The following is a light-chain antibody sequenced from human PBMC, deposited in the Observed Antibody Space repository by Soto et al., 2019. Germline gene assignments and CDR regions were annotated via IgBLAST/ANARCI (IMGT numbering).Light chain of an antibody. J-gene: IGKJ4*01. CDR2: VAS. CDR1: QSVTSSY. Sequence: EIVLTQSPGTLSLSPGERVTLSCRASQSVTSSYLAWYQQKPGQAPRLLIYVASTMATGIPDRFSGSGSGTDFTLTISRLEPEDFAVYYCQQYCSSRLTFGGGTKVEIK. V-gene: IGKV3-20*01. CDR3: QQYCSSRLT.